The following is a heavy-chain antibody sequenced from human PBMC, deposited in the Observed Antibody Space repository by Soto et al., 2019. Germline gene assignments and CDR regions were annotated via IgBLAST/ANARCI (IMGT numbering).Heavy chain of an antibody. CDR2: IYYSGST. CDR3: ATYRKFFQI. Sequence: SETLSLTCTVSGDSISSDYWSWIRQPPGKGLEWIGYIYYSGSTNYNPSLKSRVTISVDTSKNQFSLNLTSVTAADTAVYYCATYRKFFQIWGQGTKVTVSS. CDR1: GDSISSDY. V-gene: IGHV4-59*12. J-gene: IGHJ3*02.